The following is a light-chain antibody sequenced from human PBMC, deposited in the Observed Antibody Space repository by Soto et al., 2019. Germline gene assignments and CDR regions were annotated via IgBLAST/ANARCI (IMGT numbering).Light chain of an antibody. J-gene: IGKJ2*02. CDR3: QQYNSYSPCT. CDR2: KAS. Sequence: DIQMTQSPSTLSASVGDRVTITCRASQSISSLLAWYQQKPGKAPRLLIYKASSLESGVASRFSGSGSGTEFTLTISSLQPDDVETYYCQQYNSYSPCTFGQGTKLEI. V-gene: IGKV1-5*03. CDR1: QSISSL.